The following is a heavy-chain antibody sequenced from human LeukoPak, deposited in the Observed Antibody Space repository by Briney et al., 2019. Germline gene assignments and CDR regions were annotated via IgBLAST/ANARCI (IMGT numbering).Heavy chain of an antibody. CDR3: AKDHYDSSGPHLYYYYYGMDV. CDR1: GFTFSSYA. CDR2: ISGSGGST. Sequence: PGGSLRLSCAASGFTFSSYAMSWVRQAPGKGLEWVSAISGSGGSTYYADSVKGRFTISRDNSKNTLYLQMNSLRAEDTAVYYRAKDHYDSSGPHLYYYYYGMDVWGQGTTVTVSS. D-gene: IGHD3-22*01. V-gene: IGHV3-23*01. J-gene: IGHJ6*02.